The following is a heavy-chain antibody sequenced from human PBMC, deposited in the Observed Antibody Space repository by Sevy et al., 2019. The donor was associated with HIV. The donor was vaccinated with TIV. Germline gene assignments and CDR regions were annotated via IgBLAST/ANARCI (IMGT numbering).Heavy chain of an antibody. D-gene: IGHD3-16*01. CDR2: VTSDGTT. J-gene: IGHJ4*02. CDR3: AGGDTTMITDLDY. CDR1: GLTLTTTG. V-gene: IGHV3-23*01. Sequence: GSLRLSCAASGLTLTTTGMSWVRQAPGKGLEWVACVTSDGTTYYADSVRDRFTVSRDNSKNTLYLQLNSLRADDTAVFYCAGGDTTMITDLDYWGQGTLVTVSS.